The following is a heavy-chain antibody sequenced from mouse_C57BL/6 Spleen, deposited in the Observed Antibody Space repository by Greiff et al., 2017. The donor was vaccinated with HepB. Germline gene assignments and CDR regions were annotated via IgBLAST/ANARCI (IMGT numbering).Heavy chain of an antibody. J-gene: IGHJ1*03. D-gene: IGHD2-4*01. Sequence: LVESGAELVKPGASVKMSCKASGYTFTTYPIEWMKQNHGKSLEWIGNFHPYNDDTKYNEKFKGKATLTVEKSSSTVYLELSRLTSDDSAVYYCARGYDYDRDFDVWGTGTTVTVSS. V-gene: IGHV1-47*01. CDR2: FHPYNDDT. CDR3: ARGYDYDRDFDV. CDR1: GYTFTTYP.